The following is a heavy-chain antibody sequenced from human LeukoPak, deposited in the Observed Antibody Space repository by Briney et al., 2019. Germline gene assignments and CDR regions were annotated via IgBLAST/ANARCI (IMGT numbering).Heavy chain of an antibody. CDR3: ARRRYNSAGNYFDY. J-gene: IGHJ4*02. Sequence: GGSLRLSCAASGFTFSSYAMSWVRQAPGKGLEWVSGISGGGGSTYYADSVKGRFTISGDNSKNTLYLQMNSLRAEDTAVYYCARRRYNSAGNYFDYWGQGTLVTVSS. CDR2: ISGGGGST. D-gene: IGHD6-19*01. V-gene: IGHV3-23*01. CDR1: GFTFSSYA.